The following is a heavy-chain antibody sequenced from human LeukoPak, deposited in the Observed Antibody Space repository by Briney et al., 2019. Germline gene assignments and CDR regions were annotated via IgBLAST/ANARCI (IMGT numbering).Heavy chain of an antibody. V-gene: IGHV3-21*04. CDR2: ITSSSSHI. J-gene: IGHJ4*02. D-gene: IGHD6-19*01. CDR3: AKRRAVAGVRYFDY. CDR1: GFTFSTYS. Sequence: PGGSLRLSCAASGFTFSTYSMNWVRQAPGKGLEWVSSITSSSSHIYYADSVKGRFTISRDNAKNSLYLQMISLRAEDTAVYYCAKRRAVAGVRYFDYWGQGTLVTVSS.